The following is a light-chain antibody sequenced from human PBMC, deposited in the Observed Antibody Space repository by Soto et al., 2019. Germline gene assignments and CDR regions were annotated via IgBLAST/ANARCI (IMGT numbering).Light chain of an antibody. CDR1: QSVYSNF. CDR3: QQYGNSPPIN. Sequence: EIVMTRSQGTLSFPPVERSTLSCMASQSVYSNFLAWYQKKPGRAPRLLIYGVSSRATGISDRFSGSGSGTDFTLTISRLEPEDFGIYYCQQYGNSPPINCGQGKRREIK. V-gene: IGKV3-20*01. CDR2: GVS. J-gene: IGKJ5*01.